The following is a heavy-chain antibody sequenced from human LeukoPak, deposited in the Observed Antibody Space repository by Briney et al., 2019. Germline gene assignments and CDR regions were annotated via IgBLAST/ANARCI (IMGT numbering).Heavy chain of an antibody. CDR1: GFTFRDFH. Sequence: KSGGSLRLSCKASGFTFRDFHMGWIRQAPGKGLEWVSYISISGGTIYYRDSVKGRFTISRDNAKNSLYLQMNSLRAEDTAVYYCAREFGWELQGSYFDYWGQGTLVTVSS. V-gene: IGHV3-11*04. J-gene: IGHJ4*02. CDR2: ISISGGTI. D-gene: IGHD1-26*01. CDR3: AREFGWELQGSYFDY.